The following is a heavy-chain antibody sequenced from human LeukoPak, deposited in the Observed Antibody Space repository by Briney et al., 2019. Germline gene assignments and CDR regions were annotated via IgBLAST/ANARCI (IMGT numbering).Heavy chain of an antibody. J-gene: IGHJ3*02. CDR2: ISGSGGST. CDR1: GFTFSSYA. V-gene: IGHV3-23*01. Sequence: AGGSLRLSCAASGFTFSSYAMSWVRQAPGKGLEWVSAISGSGGSTYYADSVKGRFTISRDNSKNTLYLQMNSLRAEDTAVYYYAKGKGGITMVRGVISNAFDIWGQGTMVTVSS. CDR3: AKGKGGITMVRGVISNAFDI. D-gene: IGHD3-10*01.